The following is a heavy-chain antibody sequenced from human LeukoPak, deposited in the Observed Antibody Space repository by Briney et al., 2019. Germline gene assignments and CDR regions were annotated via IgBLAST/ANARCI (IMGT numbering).Heavy chain of an antibody. CDR1: GYTFTGYY. J-gene: IGHJ6*02. V-gene: IGHV1-2*02. Sequence: GASVKVSCKASGYTFTGYYIHWVRQAPGQGLEWMGWIYPNTGGTNYAQKFQGRVTMTRDTSISTAYMELSRLRSDDTAVYYCARGNEFYAILTGYSPLRDYYYYGMDVWGQGTTVTVSS. CDR2: IYPNTGGT. CDR3: ARGNEFYAILTGYSPLRDYYYYGMDV. D-gene: IGHD3-9*01.